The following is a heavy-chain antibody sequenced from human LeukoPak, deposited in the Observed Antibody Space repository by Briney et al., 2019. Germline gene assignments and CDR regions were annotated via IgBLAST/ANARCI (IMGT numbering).Heavy chain of an antibody. V-gene: IGHV4-39*01. J-gene: IGHJ1*01. CDR3: ARGVSYYDSSGYYNEYFQH. CDR1: GGSISSSSYY. Sequence: SETLSLTCTVSGGSISSSSYYWGWIRQPPGKGRDWIGTIYYSGSTYYNPSLKSRLTISVDTSKNQFSLKLSSVTAADTAVYYCARGVSYYDSSGYYNEYFQHWGQGTLVTVSS. D-gene: IGHD3-22*01. CDR2: IYYSGST.